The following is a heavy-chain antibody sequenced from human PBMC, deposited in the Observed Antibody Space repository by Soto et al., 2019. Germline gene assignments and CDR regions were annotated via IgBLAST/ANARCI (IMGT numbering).Heavy chain of an antibody. CDR3: ARDDVLERAGPDDFDN. Sequence: PSPTLSLPCAISGDSVSSNSAAWNWIRQSPPRGLEWLGRTYYRSKWYNDYAVSVKSRITINPDTSKNQFSLQLNSVTPEDTAVYYCARDDVLERAGPDDFDNRGQGPMVTGS. V-gene: IGHV6-1*01. CDR2: TYYRSKWYN. J-gene: IGHJ3*02. D-gene: IGHD3-3*01. CDR1: GDSVSSNSAA.